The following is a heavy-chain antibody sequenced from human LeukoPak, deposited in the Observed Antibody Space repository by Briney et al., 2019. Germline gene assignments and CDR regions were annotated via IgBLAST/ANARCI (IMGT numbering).Heavy chain of an antibody. J-gene: IGHJ4*02. CDR1: GGTFSSYA. CDR2: IIPILGIA. D-gene: IGHD4-17*01. V-gene: IGHV1-69*04. CDR3: ARAGSTTVTTPDY. Sequence: ASVKVSCKASGGTFSSYAISWVRQAPGQGLEWMGRIIPILGIANYAQKFQGRVTITADKSTSTAYMELSSLRSEDTAVYYCARAGSTTVTTPDYWGQGTLVTVSS.